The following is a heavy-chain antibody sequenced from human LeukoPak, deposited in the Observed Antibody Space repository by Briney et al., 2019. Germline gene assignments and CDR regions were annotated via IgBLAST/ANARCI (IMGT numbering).Heavy chain of an antibody. D-gene: IGHD6-6*01. CDR3: ASLGTLEYSSLSGY. CDR2: IIPIFGTA. J-gene: IGHJ4*02. V-gene: IGHV1-69*05. CDR1: GGTFSSYA. Sequence: SVKVSCKASGGTFSSYAISWVRQAPGQGLEWMGGIIPIFGTANYAQKFQGRVTITTDESTSTACMELSSLRSEDTAVYYCASLGTLEYSSLSGYWGQGTLVTVSS.